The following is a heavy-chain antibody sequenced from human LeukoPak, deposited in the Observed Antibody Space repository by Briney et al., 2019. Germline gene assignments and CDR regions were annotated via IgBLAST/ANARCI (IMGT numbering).Heavy chain of an antibody. CDR3: AREAGSISLTTPGLPPC. Sequence: PGGSLRLSCAASGFTFSSYSMNWVRQAPGKGLEWVSYIRISGSAKYYADSVNGPFPISRDNAKNYLYLQMHPLRAEDTAVYYGAREAGSISLTTPGLPPCWGQGTLVTVSS. CDR1: GFTFSSYS. V-gene: IGHV3-48*01. CDR2: IRISGSAK. J-gene: IGHJ4*02. D-gene: IGHD2-2*01.